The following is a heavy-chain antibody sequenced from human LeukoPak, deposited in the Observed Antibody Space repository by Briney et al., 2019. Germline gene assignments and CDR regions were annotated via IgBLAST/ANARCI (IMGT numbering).Heavy chain of an antibody. CDR2: ISGRGDST. CDR3: AKEHCSGDSCYSGNWFDP. CDR1: GFTFSNFA. Sequence: GGSLRLSCAASGFTFSNFAMSWVRQAPGKGLEWVSAISGRGDSTYYADSVKGRFTISRDNSKNTLYLQMNSLRADDTAVYSCAKEHCSGDSCYSGNWFDPWGQGTLVTVSS. V-gene: IGHV3-23*01. J-gene: IGHJ5*02. D-gene: IGHD2-15*01.